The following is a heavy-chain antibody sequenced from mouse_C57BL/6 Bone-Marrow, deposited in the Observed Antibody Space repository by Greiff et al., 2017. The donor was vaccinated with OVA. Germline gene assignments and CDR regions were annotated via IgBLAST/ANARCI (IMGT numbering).Heavy chain of an antibody. D-gene: IGHD1-1*01. CDR2: ISSGGSYT. V-gene: IGHV5-6*01. CDR3: ARHGDYGSFFDY. Sequence: EVKVVESGGDLVKPGGSLKLSCAASGFTFSSYGMSLVRQTPDKRLEWVATISSGGSYTYYPDSVKGRFTISRDNAKNTLYLQMSSLKSEDTAMYYCARHGDYGSFFDYWGQGTTLTVSS. CDR1: GFTFSSYG. J-gene: IGHJ2*01.